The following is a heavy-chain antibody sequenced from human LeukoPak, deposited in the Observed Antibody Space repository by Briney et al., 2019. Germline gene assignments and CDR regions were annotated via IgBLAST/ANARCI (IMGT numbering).Heavy chain of an antibody. CDR1: GFAFSSYW. J-gene: IGHJ2*01. Sequence: RTGGSLRLSCAASGFAFSSYWIHWVRRAPGKGLVWVSRIKSDGIITIYADSVKGRFTISRDNAKNTLYLQMNSLRVDYTAVYYCARGVWHYDLWGRGTLVTVSS. CDR2: IKSDGIIT. V-gene: IGHV3-74*01. CDR3: ARGVWHYDL.